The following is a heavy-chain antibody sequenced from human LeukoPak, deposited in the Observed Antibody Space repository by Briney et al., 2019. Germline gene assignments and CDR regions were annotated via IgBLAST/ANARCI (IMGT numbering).Heavy chain of an antibody. V-gene: IGHV4-39*01. CDR1: GDSIRSSEYY. CDR2: IYHSGTT. Sequence: PSETLSLTCTDSGDSIRSSEYYWNWIRQPPGKGLEWIGSIYHSGTTYYNPSLESRITISVDTSKNQFSLRLRSVTAADTAVYYCVRSEWELYLTAHYWGQGTLVTVSS. CDR3: VRSEWELYLTAHY. D-gene: IGHD1-26*01. J-gene: IGHJ4*02.